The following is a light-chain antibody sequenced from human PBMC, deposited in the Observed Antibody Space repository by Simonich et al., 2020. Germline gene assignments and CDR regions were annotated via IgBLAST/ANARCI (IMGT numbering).Light chain of an antibody. CDR2: VGTGGSVG. Sequence: QPVLTQPPSASASLGASVTLTCTLSSGYSNYKVDWYQQRPGKGPRFVMRVGTGGSVGSKRDGIPDRFSVLGSGLNRYLTNKNIQEEDESDYHCGADHGSGSNFLWVFVGGTKLTVL. J-gene: IGLJ3*02. CDR1: SGYSNYK. CDR3: GADHGSGSNFLWV. V-gene: IGLV9-49*01.